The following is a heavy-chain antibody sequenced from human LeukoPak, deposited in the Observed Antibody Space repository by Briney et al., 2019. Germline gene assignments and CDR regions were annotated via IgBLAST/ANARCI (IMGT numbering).Heavy chain of an antibody. CDR1: GGTFSSYA. J-gene: IGHJ6*03. D-gene: IGHD1-1*01. V-gene: IGHV1-46*01. Sequence: ASVKVSCKASGGTFSSYAISWVRQAPGQGLEWMGIINPSGGSTSYAQKFQGRVTMTRDMSTSTVYMELSSLRSEDTAVYYCARDWKKGYYYMDVWGKGTTVTVSS. CDR2: INPSGGST. CDR3: ARDWKKGYYYMDV.